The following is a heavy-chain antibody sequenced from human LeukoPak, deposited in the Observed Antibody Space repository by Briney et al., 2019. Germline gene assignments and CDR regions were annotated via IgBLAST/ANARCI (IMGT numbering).Heavy chain of an antibody. CDR3: ARGAGYCSSTSCYVDY. J-gene: IGHJ4*02. CDR2: INHSGST. V-gene: IGHV4-34*01. CDR1: GGSFSGYY. Sequence: SETLSLTCAVYGGSFSGYYWSWIRQPPGKGLEGIGEINHSGSTNYNPSLKSRVTISVDTSKNQFSLKLSSVTAADTAVYYCARGAGYCSSTSCYVDYWGQGTLVTVSS. D-gene: IGHD2-2*01.